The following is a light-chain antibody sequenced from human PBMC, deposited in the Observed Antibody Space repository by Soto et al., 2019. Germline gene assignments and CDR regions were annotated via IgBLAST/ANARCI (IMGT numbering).Light chain of an antibody. Sequence: DIVMTESPDSLAGSLGDRAPIDCKSSQTIFYNFNHKNYLAWYQQRPGQPPRLLMYWASTRAYGVPDRFSGSGSGTDFTLTISSLQAEDVAVYSCHQYFTSPQTFGQGTKVDIK. J-gene: IGKJ1*01. CDR3: HQYFTSPQT. CDR2: WAS. CDR1: QTIFYNFNHKNY. V-gene: IGKV4-1*01.